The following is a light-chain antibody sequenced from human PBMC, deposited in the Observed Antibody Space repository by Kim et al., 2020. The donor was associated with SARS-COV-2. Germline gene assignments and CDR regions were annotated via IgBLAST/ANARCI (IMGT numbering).Light chain of an antibody. CDR2: RAS. Sequence: RATINCKSSQSVLYSSNNKNYLAWYQQKPGQPPKLLIYRASTRESGVPDRFSGSGSGTDFTLTSSSLQAEDVAVYYCQQYYSTPLTFGQGTKLEIK. CDR1: QSVLYSSNNKNY. CDR3: QQYYSTPLT. J-gene: IGKJ2*01. V-gene: IGKV4-1*01.